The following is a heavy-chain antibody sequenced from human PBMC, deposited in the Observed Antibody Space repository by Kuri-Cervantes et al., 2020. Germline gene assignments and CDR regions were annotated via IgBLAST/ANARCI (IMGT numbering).Heavy chain of an antibody. CDR2: ISSSSSYI. D-gene: IGHD6-19*01. CDR3: AKYSSGSRSATDY. CDR1: GFTFSSYE. Sequence: GGSLRLSCAASGFTFSSYEMNWVRQAPGKGLEWVSYISSSSSYIYYADSVKGRFTISRENAKNSLYLQMNSLRAEDTAVYYCAKYSSGSRSATDYWGQGTLVTVSS. J-gene: IGHJ4*02. V-gene: IGHV3-21*05.